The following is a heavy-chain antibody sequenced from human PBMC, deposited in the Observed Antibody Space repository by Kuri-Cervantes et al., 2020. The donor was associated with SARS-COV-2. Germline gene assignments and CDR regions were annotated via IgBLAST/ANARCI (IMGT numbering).Heavy chain of an antibody. CDR1: GFTFSSYG. J-gene: IGHJ2*01. CDR3: AREGETVTTSLTYWYFDL. D-gene: IGHD4-17*01. Sequence: GESLKISCAASGFTFSSYGMHWVRQAPGKGLEWVAVISYDGSNKYYADSVKGRFTISRDNSKNTLYLQMNSLRAEDTAVYYCAREGETVTTSLTYWYFDLWGRGTLVTVSS. V-gene: IGHV3-30*19. CDR2: ISYDGSNK.